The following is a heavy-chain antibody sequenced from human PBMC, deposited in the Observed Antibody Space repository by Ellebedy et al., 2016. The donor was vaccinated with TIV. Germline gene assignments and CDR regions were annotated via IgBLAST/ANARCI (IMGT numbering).Heavy chain of an antibody. CDR2: LNPESGNT. V-gene: IGHV1-8*01. D-gene: IGHD3-10*01. CDR1: GYTFTNYD. CDR3: IRGGTKGFDP. J-gene: IGHJ5*02. Sequence: ASVKVSCKASGYTFTNYDINWVRQATGQGLEWMGRLNPESGNTAYAQKFQGRLTMTRNTSINTAFVDLSSLTSEDTAVYYCIRGGTKGFDPWGQGTLVIVSS.